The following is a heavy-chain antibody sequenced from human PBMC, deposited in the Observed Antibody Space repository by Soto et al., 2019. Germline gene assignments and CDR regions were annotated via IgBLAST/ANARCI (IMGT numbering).Heavy chain of an antibody. J-gene: IGHJ4*02. Sequence: GGSLRLSCAASGFTFSSYAMSWVRQAPGKGLEWVSAISGSGGSTYYADSVKGRFTISRDNSKNTLYLQMNSLRAEDTAVYYCAKDENLDDGSGSYYYFDYWGQGTLVTVSS. D-gene: IGHD3-10*01. V-gene: IGHV3-23*01. CDR2: ISGSGGST. CDR1: GFTFSSYA. CDR3: AKDENLDDGSGSYYYFDY.